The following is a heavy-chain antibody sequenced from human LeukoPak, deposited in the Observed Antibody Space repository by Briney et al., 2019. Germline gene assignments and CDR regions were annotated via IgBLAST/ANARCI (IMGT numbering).Heavy chain of an antibody. V-gene: IGHV1-69*04. CDR1: GGTFSSYA. J-gene: IGHJ3*02. Sequence: ASVKASCKASGGTFSSYAISWVRQAPGQGLEWMGRIIPILGIANYAQKFQGRVTITADKSTSTAYMELSSLRSEDTAVYYCARSTTQYSSSSADAFDIWGQGTMVTVSS. CDR2: IIPILGIA. CDR3: ARSTTQYSSSSADAFDI. D-gene: IGHD6-13*01.